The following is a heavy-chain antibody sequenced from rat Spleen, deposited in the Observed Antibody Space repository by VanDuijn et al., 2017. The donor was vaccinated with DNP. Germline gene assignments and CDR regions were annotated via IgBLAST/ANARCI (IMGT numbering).Heavy chain of an antibody. V-gene: IGHV5-46*01. Sequence: EVQLVESGGGLVQPGGSKKLSCVASDFTFSYFSMAWVRQAPRKGLEWVATISSRDDTTYYQDSVKGRFTISRDNAKNTLSLLMSSLRSVDTATYYCTREGTETGYFDYWGRGVMVTVSS. J-gene: IGHJ2*01. CDR2: ISSRDDTT. D-gene: IGHD4-1*01. CDR3: TREGTETGYFDY. CDR1: DFTFSYFS.